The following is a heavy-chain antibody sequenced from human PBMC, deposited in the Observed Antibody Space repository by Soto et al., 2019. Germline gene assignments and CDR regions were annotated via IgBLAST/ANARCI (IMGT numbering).Heavy chain of an antibody. V-gene: IGHV3-23*01. Sequence: PGGSLRLSCAASGFTFSSYAMSWVRQAPGKGLEWVSAISGSGGSTYYADSVKGRFTISRDNSKNTLYLQMNSLRAEDTAVYYCSKYLSWSDYYMDVWGKGSTVTVSS. D-gene: IGHD2-15*01. CDR2: ISGSGGST. J-gene: IGHJ6*03. CDR3: SKYLSWSDYYMDV. CDR1: GFTFSSYA.